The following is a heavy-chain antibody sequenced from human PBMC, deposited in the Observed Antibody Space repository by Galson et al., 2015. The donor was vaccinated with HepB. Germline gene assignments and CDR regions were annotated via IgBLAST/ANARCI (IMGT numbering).Heavy chain of an antibody. CDR3: ARGRYYYDSSGSTRGAFDI. D-gene: IGHD3-22*01. J-gene: IGHJ3*02. V-gene: IGHV4-59*01. Sequence: ETLSLTCTVSGGSISSYYWSWIRQPPGKGLEWIGYIYYSGSTNYNPSLKSRVTISVDTSKNQFSLKLSSVTAADTAVYYCARGRYYYDSSGSTRGAFDIWGQGTMVTVSS. CDR1: GGSISSYY. CDR2: IYYSGST.